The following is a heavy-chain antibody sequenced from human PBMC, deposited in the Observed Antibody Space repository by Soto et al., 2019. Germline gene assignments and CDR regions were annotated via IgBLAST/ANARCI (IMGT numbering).Heavy chain of an antibody. CDR3: ARDRDYDYIWGSYRYTGAFDI. D-gene: IGHD3-16*02. Sequence: PGGSLRLSCAASGFTFSSYGMHWVRQAPGKGLEWVANIKQDGSEKYYVDSVKGRFTISRDNAKNSLYLQMNSLRAEDTAVYYCARDRDYDYIWGSYRYTGAFDIWGQGTMVTVSS. J-gene: IGHJ3*02. V-gene: IGHV3-7*01. CDR2: IKQDGSEK. CDR1: GFTFSSYG.